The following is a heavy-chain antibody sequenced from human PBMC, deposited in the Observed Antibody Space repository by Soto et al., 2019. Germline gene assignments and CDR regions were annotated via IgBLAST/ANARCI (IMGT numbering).Heavy chain of an antibody. J-gene: IGHJ3*02. V-gene: IGHV4-31*03. CDR2: MYYSGST. CDR3: ARGWGGSAFDI. CDR1: GGSISSRDSY. D-gene: IGHD7-27*01. Sequence: QVQLQESGPGLVKPSQTLSLTCTVSGGSISSRDSYWSWIRQHPGQGLEWIGYMYYSGSTYYNPSLKSRFTLSVDPSKNQFSLKLSSVTAADTAVYYCARGWGGSAFDIWGQGTMVTVSS.